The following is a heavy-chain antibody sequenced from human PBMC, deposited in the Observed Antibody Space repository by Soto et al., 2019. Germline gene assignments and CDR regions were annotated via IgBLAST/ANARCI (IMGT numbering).Heavy chain of an antibody. J-gene: IGHJ6*02. CDR2: INPSGGST. V-gene: IGHV1-46*01. Sequence: GASVKVSCKASGYTFTSYYMHWVRQAPGQGLEWMGIINPSGGSTSYAQKFQGRVTMTRDTSTSTVYMELSSLRSDDTAVYYCARYGERVPAAITGNYYYGMDVWGQGTTVTVSS. CDR1: GYTFTSYY. CDR3: ARYGERVPAAITGNYYYGMDV. D-gene: IGHD2-2*02.